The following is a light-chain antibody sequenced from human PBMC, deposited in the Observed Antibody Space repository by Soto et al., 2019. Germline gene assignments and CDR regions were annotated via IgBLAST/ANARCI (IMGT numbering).Light chain of an antibody. V-gene: IGKV3-15*01. J-gene: IGKJ2*01. Sequence: EMVMTQSPATLSVSPGERATLSCRASQNLSRNLAWYQQQPGQSPRLLIYGASTSATGIPARFSGSGSGTDFTLTISSLQSEDFAVYYCQQYDNWPHTFGKGTKLEIK. CDR3: QQYDNWPHT. CDR2: GAS. CDR1: QNLSRN.